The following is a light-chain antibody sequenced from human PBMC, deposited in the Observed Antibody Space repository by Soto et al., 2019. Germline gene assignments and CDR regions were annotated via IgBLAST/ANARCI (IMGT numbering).Light chain of an antibody. J-gene: IGLJ1*01. CDR2: STN. CDR1: SASVLTSYY. Sequence: QAVVSQEPSFSVSPGETVTLTCGLTSASVLTSYYPSWYQQTPGQAPRTLIYSTNIRSSGVPDRFSGSILGNKAALTITGAQADDESDYYCNSQSSGGIRVFGTGTKLTVL. V-gene: IGLV8-61*01. CDR3: NSQSSGGIRV.